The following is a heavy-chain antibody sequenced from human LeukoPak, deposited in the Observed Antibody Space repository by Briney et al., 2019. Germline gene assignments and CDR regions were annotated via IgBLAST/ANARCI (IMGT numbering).Heavy chain of an antibody. Sequence: ASVKVSCKASGGTFSSYAISWVRQAPGQGLEWMGRIIPILGIAYYAQKFQGRVTITADKSTSTAYMELSSLRSEDTAVYYCVMVHSSWYLYGMDVWGQGTTVTVSS. V-gene: IGHV1-69*04. CDR3: VMVHSSWYLYGMDV. D-gene: IGHD6-13*01. J-gene: IGHJ6*02. CDR1: GGTFSSYA. CDR2: IIPILGIA.